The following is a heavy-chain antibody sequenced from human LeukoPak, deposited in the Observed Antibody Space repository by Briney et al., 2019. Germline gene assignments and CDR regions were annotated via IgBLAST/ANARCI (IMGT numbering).Heavy chain of an antibody. CDR1: GYTFTNYG. V-gene: IGHV1-18*01. Sequence: EASVKVSCKASGYTFTNYGFSWVRQAPGQGLEWMGWISAYNGDTHHAQKFQGRVTMTTDTSTTTAYMELRSLRSDDTAVYYCARAYYDSSGYWLAEYFQHWGQGTLVTVSS. CDR3: ARAYYDSSGYWLAEYFQH. CDR2: ISAYNGDT. J-gene: IGHJ1*01. D-gene: IGHD3-22*01.